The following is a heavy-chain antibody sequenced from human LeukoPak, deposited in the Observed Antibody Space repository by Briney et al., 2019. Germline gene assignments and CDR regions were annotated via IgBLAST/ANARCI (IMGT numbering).Heavy chain of an antibody. D-gene: IGHD3-10*01. J-gene: IGHJ4*02. Sequence: SETLSLTCTVSGGSISSYYWIWIRQPPGKGLEWIGYIYTSGSTNYNPSLKSRVTISVDTSKNQFSLKLSSVTAADTAVYYCARHAGEGSGSYYKNLYYFDYWGQGTLVTVSS. CDR2: IYTSGST. CDR3: ARHAGEGSGSYYKNLYYFDY. V-gene: IGHV4-4*09. CDR1: GGSISSYY.